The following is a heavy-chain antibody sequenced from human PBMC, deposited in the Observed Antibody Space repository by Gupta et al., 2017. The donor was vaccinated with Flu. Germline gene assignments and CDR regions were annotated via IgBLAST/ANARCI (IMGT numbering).Heavy chain of an antibody. CDR3: ARSPTIAARVFDY. V-gene: IGHV3-48*03. Sequence: VRQAPGKGLEWVSYISGSGSIIYYADSVKGLVTSSRDNAKNSLSLQMNSLRAADTAVYYCARSPTIAARVFDYWGQGTLVTVSS. D-gene: IGHD6-6*01. J-gene: IGHJ4*02. CDR2: ISGSGSII.